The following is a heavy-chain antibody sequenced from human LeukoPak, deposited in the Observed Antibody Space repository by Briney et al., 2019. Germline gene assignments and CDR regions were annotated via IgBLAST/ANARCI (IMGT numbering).Heavy chain of an antibody. V-gene: IGHV1-18*01. J-gene: IGHJ5*02. CDR1: GYTFTTYG. D-gene: IGHD3-16*01. CDR2: FSGYNGNT. Sequence: ASVKVSCEASGYTFTTYGIGWVRQAPGQGLEWMGWFSGYNGNTNYAQKFQGRGTMTTDTSTSTASMELRSLRSGDTAVDYCARTSHESVLYWSDPWGQGTLVNVSS. CDR3: ARTSHESVLYWSDP.